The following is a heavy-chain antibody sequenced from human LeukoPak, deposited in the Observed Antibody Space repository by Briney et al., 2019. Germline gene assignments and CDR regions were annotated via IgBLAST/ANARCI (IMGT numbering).Heavy chain of an antibody. V-gene: IGHV3-23*01. Sequence: GGSLRLSCAASGFTFSSYAMSWVRQAPGKGLEWVSAISGSGGSTYYADSVKGRFTISRDNAKNSLYLQMNSLRAEDTAVYYCARAITMIEHDAFDIWGQGTMVTVSS. CDR1: GFTFSSYA. J-gene: IGHJ3*02. D-gene: IGHD3-22*01. CDR3: ARAITMIEHDAFDI. CDR2: ISGSGGST.